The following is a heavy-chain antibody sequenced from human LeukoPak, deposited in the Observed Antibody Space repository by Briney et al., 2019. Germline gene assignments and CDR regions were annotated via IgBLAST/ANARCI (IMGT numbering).Heavy chain of an antibody. Sequence: PGGSLRLSCAASGFTFSSYSMNWVRQAPGKGLEWVSYISSSSSTIYYADSVKGRFTISRDNAKNSLYLQMNSLRAEDTAVYYCARDRGSYSLDYWGQGTLVTVSS. CDR2: ISSSSSTI. V-gene: IGHV3-48*01. CDR1: GFTFSSYS. D-gene: IGHD1-26*01. CDR3: ARDRGSYSLDY. J-gene: IGHJ4*02.